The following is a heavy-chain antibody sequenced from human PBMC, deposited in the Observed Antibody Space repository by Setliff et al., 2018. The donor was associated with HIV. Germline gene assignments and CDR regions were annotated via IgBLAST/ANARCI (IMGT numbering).Heavy chain of an antibody. J-gene: IGHJ4*02. CDR1: GASISSSAYY. V-gene: IGHV4-39*07. D-gene: IGHD6-19*01. CDR2: IFYSGHT. Sequence: SETLSLTCSVSGASISSSAYYWGWIRQPPGKGLEWIGNIFYSGHTFYNPSLRSRVTISVDTSKNQFSLKLSSVTAADTAVYYCATSSSWSTFDYWGQGALVTVSS. CDR3: ATSSSWSTFDY.